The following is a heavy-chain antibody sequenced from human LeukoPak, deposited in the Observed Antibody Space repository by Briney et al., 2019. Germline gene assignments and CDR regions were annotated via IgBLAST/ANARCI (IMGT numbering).Heavy chain of an antibody. CDR3: AKVPFYYYDSSGYYDY. J-gene: IGHJ4*02. Sequence: PGRSLRLSCAASGFTFSSYAMSWVRQAPGKGLEWVSAISGSGGSTYYADSVKGRFTISRDNSKNTLYLQMNSLRAEDTAVYYCAKVPFYYYDSSGYYDYWGQGTLVTVSS. CDR1: GFTFSSYA. V-gene: IGHV3-23*01. CDR2: ISGSGGST. D-gene: IGHD3-22*01.